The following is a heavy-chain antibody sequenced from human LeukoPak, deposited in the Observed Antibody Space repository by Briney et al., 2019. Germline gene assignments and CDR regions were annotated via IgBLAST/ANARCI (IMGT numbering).Heavy chain of an antibody. CDR3: ARGGSGWYSTYYYGMDV. CDR2: INPNSGGT. V-gene: IGHV1-2*04. CDR1: GYTFTGYY. D-gene: IGHD6-13*01. Sequence: ASVKVSCKASGYTFTGYYMHWVRQAPGQGLEWMGWINPNSGGTNYAQKFQGWVTMTRDTSISTAYMELSRLRSDDTAVYYCARGGSGWYSTYYYGMDVWGQGTTVTVSS. J-gene: IGHJ6*02.